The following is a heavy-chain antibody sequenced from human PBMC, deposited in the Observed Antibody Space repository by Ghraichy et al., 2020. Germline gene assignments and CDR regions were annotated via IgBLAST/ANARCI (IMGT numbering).Heavy chain of an antibody. D-gene: IGHD2-8*01. Sequence: EWIVSIYYSGSTYYNSSLKSRVTISVDTSKNQFSLKLISVTASETALYSCSRHQEYASSPLFDYLVQGTLVTVSS. J-gene: IGHJ4*02. CDR2: IYYSGST. V-gene: IGHV4-39*01. CDR3: SRHQEYASSPLFDY.